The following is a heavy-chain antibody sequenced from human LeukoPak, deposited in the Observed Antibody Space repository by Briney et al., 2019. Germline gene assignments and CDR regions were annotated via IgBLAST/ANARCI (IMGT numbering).Heavy chain of an antibody. CDR3: ARDSIVGATFLDY. CDR1: GFTFSSYA. Sequence: GGSLRLSCAASGFTFSSYAMSWVRQAPGKGLEWVAVIWYDGSNKYSADSVKGRFTISRDNSKNTLYLQMNSLRAEDTAVYYCARDSIVGATFLDYWGQGTLVTVSS. D-gene: IGHD1-26*01. J-gene: IGHJ4*02. CDR2: IWYDGSNK. V-gene: IGHV3-33*08.